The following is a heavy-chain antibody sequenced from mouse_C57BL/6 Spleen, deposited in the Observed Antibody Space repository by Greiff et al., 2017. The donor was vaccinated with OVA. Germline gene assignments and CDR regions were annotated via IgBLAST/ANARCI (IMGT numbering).Heavy chain of an antibody. D-gene: IGHD1-1*01. V-gene: IGHV1-74*01. CDR3: AIGSTVRFAY. J-gene: IGHJ3*01. CDR1: GYTFTSYW. Sequence: QVQLQQPGAELVKPGASVKVSCKASGYTFTSYWMHWVKQRPGQGLEWIGRIHPSDSDTNYNQKFKGKATLTVDNSSSTVYMQLSSLTSEDSAVYYCAIGSTVRFAYWGQGTLVTVSA. CDR2: IHPSDSDT.